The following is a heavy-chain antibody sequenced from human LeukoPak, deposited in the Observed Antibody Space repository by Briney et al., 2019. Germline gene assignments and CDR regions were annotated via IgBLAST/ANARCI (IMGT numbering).Heavy chain of an antibody. CDR1: VYTFTCND. V-gene: IGHV1-8*01. D-gene: IGHD6-19*01. CDR2: MNPNSGNT. Sequence: GASVELSFNAAVYTFTCNDIYWRRHPPAPGLEWMGWMNPNSGNTGYGQSFQGRITMTRDISIGTAYMELSNLTSEDTAIYYCTRGSSGRRDNWGQGTLVTVSA. J-gene: IGHJ4*02. CDR3: TRGSSGRRDN.